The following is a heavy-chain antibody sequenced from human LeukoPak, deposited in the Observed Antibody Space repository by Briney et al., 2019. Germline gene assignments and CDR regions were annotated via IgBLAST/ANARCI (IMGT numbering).Heavy chain of an antibody. D-gene: IGHD3-22*01. V-gene: IGHV4-4*07. CDR1: GGSISSYY. CDR3: ASSPYDSRAVDAFDI. J-gene: IGHJ3*02. CDR2: IYTSGST. Sequence: PSETLSLTCTVSGGSISSYYWSWIRQPAGKGLEWIGRIYTSGSTNYNPSLKSRVTMSVDTSKNQFSLKLSSVTAADTAVYYCASSPYDSRAVDAFDIWGQGTMVTVSS.